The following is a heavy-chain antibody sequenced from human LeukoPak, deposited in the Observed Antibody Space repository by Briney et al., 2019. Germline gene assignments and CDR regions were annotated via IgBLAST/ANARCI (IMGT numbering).Heavy chain of an antibody. CDR1: GYTFTSYG. J-gene: IGHJ6*02. V-gene: IGHV1-18*01. D-gene: IGHD1-26*01. CDR2: ISAYNGNT. CDR3: ARDFSVELLWMDGMDV. Sequence: ASVKVSCKAFGYTFTSYGISWVRQAPGHGLEWMGWISAYNGNTNYAQKLQGRVTMTTATSTSTAYMELRSLRTDDTAVYYCARDFSVELLWMDGMDVWGQGTTVTVSS.